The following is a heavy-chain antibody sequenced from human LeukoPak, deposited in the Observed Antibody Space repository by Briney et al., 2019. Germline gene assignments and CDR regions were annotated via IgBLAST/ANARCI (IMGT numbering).Heavy chain of an antibody. V-gene: IGHV1-8*01. J-gene: IGHJ6*02. D-gene: IGHD3-9*01. CDR3: ARAGYYDILAGSMPYYYGMDV. Sequence: ASVKVSCKASGYTFTSYDINWVRQATGQGLEWMGWMNPNSGNTGYAQKFQGRVTMTRNTSISTAYMELSSLRSDDTAVYYCARAGYYDILAGSMPYYYGMDVWGQGTTVTVSS. CDR1: GYTFTSYD. CDR2: MNPNSGNT.